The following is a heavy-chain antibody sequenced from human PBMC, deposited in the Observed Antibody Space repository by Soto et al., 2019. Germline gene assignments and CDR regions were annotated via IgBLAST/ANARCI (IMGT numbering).Heavy chain of an antibody. V-gene: IGHV1-69*13. D-gene: IGHD6-13*01. Sequence: ASVKVSSKASGGTFSSYAIRWVRQAPGQGLEWMGGIIPIFGTANYAQKFQGRVTITADESTSTAYMELSSLRSEDTAVYYCARGRGSSWLNWFDSWGQGTLVTVSS. CDR3: ARGRGSSWLNWFDS. CDR2: IIPIFGTA. CDR1: GGTFSSYA. J-gene: IGHJ5*01.